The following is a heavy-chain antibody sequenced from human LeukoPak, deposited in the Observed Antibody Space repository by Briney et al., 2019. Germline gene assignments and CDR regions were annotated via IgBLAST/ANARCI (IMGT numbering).Heavy chain of an antibody. Sequence: AGGSLRLSCAASEFTFRTYDMYWVRQAPGKGLEWVAVISADGSNQNYADSVKGRFSISRDNSKNTLDLQMNSLRPEDSAVYYCARDKGIAGAALFDSWGQGTLVTVSS. CDR1: EFTFRTYD. J-gene: IGHJ5*01. CDR3: ARDKGIAGAALFDS. CDR2: ISADGSNQ. V-gene: IGHV3-30*04. D-gene: IGHD6-13*01.